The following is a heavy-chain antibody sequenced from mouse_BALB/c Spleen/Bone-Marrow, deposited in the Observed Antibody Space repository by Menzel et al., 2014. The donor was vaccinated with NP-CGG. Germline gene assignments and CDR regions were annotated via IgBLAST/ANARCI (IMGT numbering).Heavy chain of an antibody. Sequence: LVESGAEVVRPGTSVKVSCKASGYDFTSYLIEWIKQRPGQGLEWIGVINPGSGGSNYNEKFTGKATLTVDKSSSTAYMQLSSQTSDDSAVYFCARNANWLFSYWGQGTLVTVSA. CDR3: ARNANWLFSY. V-gene: IGHV1-54*03. D-gene: IGHD4-1*01. CDR1: GYDFTSYL. CDR2: INPGSGGS. J-gene: IGHJ3*01.